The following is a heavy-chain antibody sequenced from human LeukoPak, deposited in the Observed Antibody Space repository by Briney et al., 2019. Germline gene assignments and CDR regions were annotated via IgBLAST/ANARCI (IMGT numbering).Heavy chain of an antibody. V-gene: IGHV1-46*01. CDR2: INPSGGST. D-gene: IGHD4-17*01. J-gene: IGHJ4*02. CDR1: VYTFTGYY. CDR3: ARDHGLRYFDY. Sequence: ASVKVSSKPSVYTFTGYYMHWGPQAPGQGLEWMGIINPSGGSTSYAQKFQGRVTMTRDTSTSTVYMELSSLRSEDTAVYYCARDHGLRYFDYWGQGTRVSVSS.